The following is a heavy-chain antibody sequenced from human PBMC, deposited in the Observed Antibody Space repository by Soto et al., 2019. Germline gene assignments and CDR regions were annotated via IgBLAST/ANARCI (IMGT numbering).Heavy chain of an antibody. V-gene: IGHV3-30*18. CDR2: ISYDGSNK. Sequence: VQLVESGGGVVQPGRSLRLSCAASGFTFSSYGMHWVRQAPGKGLEWVAVISYDGSNKYYADSVKGRFTISRDNSKNTLYLQMNSLRAEDTAVYYCAKGVSVTTSYYYYGMDVWGQGTTVTVSS. CDR3: AKGVSVTTSYYYYGMDV. D-gene: IGHD4-4*01. J-gene: IGHJ6*02. CDR1: GFTFSSYG.